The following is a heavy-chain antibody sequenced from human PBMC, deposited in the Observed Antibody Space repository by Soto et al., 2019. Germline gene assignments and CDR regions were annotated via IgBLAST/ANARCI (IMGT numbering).Heavy chain of an antibody. CDR1: GFTFSSYG. D-gene: IGHD1-26*01. Sequence: QVQLVESGGGVVQPGMSLTLSCAVSGFTFSSYGMHWVREAPGKGLEWVAIISSDGSNKYYADSVKGRFTISRDNSKNTLDLQMNSLRAEDTAVYYCVKESPGSGSYKWGQGTLVTVSS. V-gene: IGHV3-30*18. J-gene: IGHJ4*02. CDR3: VKESPGSGSYK. CDR2: ISSDGSNK.